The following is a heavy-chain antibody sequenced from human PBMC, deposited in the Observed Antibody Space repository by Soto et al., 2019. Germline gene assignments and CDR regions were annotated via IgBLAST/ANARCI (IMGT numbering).Heavy chain of an antibody. V-gene: IGHV4-61*01. Sequence: QVQLQESGPGLVKPSETLSLTCTVSGGSVSSGSYYWSWIRQPPGKGLEWIGYIYYSGSTNYNPSLKSRVTISVDTSKNQFSLKLSSVTAADTAVYYCARWIDAFDIWGQGTMLTVSS. J-gene: IGHJ3*02. D-gene: IGHD2-2*03. CDR3: ARWIDAFDI. CDR1: GGSVSSGSYY. CDR2: IYYSGST.